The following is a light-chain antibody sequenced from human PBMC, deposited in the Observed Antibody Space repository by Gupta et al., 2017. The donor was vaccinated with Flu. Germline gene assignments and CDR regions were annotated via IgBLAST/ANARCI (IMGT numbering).Light chain of an antibody. J-gene: IGKJ1*01. CDR2: EAS. CDR3: QQRRSWPT. CDR1: QSVDNY. V-gene: IGKV3-11*01. Sequence: EIILTQSPAMLSLSPGERATLSCRASQSVDNYLAWYQQKPGQSPRLLIYEASNRATGFPVKFRGSGSGTDFTLTITSVAPDDFAVYYCQQRRSWPTFGLGTKV.